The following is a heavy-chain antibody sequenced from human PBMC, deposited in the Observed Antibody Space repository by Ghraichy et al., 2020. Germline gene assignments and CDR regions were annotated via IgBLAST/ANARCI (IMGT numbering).Heavy chain of an antibody. CDR2: FRAKTDGGPT. V-gene: IGHV3-15*01. J-gene: IGHJ4*02. Sequence: GGSLRLTCAASGFTFSSAWMSWVRQAPGKGLEWVGRFRAKTDGGPTEYAAPVKGRFTISRDDSKNTLYLQMNNLKTEDTAVYYCVADSPVPLAQLDYWGQGTLVTVSS. CDR1: GFTFSSAW. D-gene: IGHD2-2*01. CDR3: VADSPVPLAQLDY.